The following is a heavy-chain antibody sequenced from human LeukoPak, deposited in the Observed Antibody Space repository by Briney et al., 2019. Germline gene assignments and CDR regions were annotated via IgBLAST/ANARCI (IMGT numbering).Heavy chain of an antibody. CDR1: GYSISSGYY. Sequence: SETLSLTCTVSGYSISSGYYWGWIRQPPGKGLEWTGSIYHSGSTYYNPSLKSRVTISVDTSKNRFSLKLSSVTAADTAVYYCVRHRYYDILTGYLYYFDYWGQGTLVTVSS. CDR3: VRHRYYDILTGYLYYFDY. V-gene: IGHV4-38-2*02. CDR2: IYHSGST. D-gene: IGHD3-9*01. J-gene: IGHJ4*02.